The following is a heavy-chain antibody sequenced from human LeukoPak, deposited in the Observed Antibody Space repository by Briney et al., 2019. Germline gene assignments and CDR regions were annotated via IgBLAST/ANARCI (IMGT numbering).Heavy chain of an antibody. V-gene: IGHV3-23*01. CDR3: AKDATAE. CDR1: GFTFSSYA. Sequence: PGGSLRLSCAASGFTFSSYAMSWVRQAPGKGLEWVSGITSSGTSTFYADSVKGCSTISRDNSKNTLYLLMNSLRAEDTAVYYCAKDATAEWGQGTLVTVST. CDR2: ITSSGTST. J-gene: IGHJ4*02.